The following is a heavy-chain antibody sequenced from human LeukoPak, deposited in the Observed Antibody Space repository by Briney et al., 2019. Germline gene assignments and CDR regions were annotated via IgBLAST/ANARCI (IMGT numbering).Heavy chain of an antibody. D-gene: IGHD4-23*01. CDR3: ARGESTTVVSCDY. V-gene: IGHV3-21*01. CDR2: ISSSSSYI. Sequence: GGSLRLSCAASGFTFSSYSMNWVRQAPGKGLEWVSSISSSSSYIYYADSVKGRFTISRDNAKNSLYLQMNSLRAEDTAVYYCARGESTTVVSCDYWGQGTLVTVSS. CDR1: GFTFSSYS. J-gene: IGHJ4*02.